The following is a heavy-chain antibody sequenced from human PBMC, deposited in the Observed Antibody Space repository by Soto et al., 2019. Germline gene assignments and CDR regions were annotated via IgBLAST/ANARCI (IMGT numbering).Heavy chain of an antibody. V-gene: IGHV4-61*01. CDR1: GGSVSSGIYY. CDR2: IDNSGST. Sequence: PSETLSLTCTVSGGSVSSGIYYWSWIRQPPGKGLEWIGYIDNSGSTYYNPSLKSRVTISVDTSKNQFSLKLSSVTAADTAVYYCARSVAARLSQNFFYYYGMDVWGQGTTVTVSS. D-gene: IGHD6-6*01. CDR3: ARSVAARLSQNFFYYYGMDV. J-gene: IGHJ6*02.